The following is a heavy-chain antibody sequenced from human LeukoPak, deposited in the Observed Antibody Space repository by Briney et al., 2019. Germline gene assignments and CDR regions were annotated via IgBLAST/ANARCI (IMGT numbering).Heavy chain of an antibody. V-gene: IGHV4-59*01. CDR2: IYYSGST. CDR1: GGSFSSYY. J-gene: IGHJ4*02. CDR3: ARVRPGGSGSYLDY. D-gene: IGHD3-10*01. Sequence: SETLSLTCTVSGGSFSSYYWSWIRQPPGKGLEWIGYIYYSGSTDYNPSLKSRVTISVETSKNQFSLNLSSVTAADTAVYYCARVRPGGSGSYLDYWGQGTLVTVSS.